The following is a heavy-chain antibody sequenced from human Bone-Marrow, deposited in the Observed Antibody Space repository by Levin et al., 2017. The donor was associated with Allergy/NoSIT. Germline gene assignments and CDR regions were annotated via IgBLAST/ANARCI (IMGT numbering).Heavy chain of an antibody. CDR3: ARHGRGTFRGNVRDFFDP. V-gene: IGHV4-39*01. D-gene: IGHD2/OR15-2a*01. CDR2: LYHSGTP. J-gene: IGHJ5*02. CDR1: GFTFSTYW. Sequence: SETLSLTCAASGFTFSTYWIHWIRQTPGKGLEWIGSLYHSGTPYDNPSLRSRVTLSVDTSKNQFSLKLASVTAADTAVYYCARHGRGTFRGNVRDFFDPWGQGILVTVS.